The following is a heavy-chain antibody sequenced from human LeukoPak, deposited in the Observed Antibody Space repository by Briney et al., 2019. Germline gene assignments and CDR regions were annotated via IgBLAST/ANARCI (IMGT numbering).Heavy chain of an antibody. V-gene: IGHV4-34*01. D-gene: IGHD3-10*01. J-gene: IGHJ5*02. CDR1: GGSFSGYY. CDR2: INHSGST. CDR3: ARSSWFGVFDP. Sequence: SETLSLTCAVYGGSFSGYYWSWIRQPLGKGLEWIGEINHSGSTNYNPSLKSRVTISVDTSKNQFSLKLSSVTAADTAVYYCARSSWFGVFDPWGQGTLVTVSS.